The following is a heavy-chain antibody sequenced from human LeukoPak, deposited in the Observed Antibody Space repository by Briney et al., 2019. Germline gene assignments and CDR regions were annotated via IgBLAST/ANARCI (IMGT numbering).Heavy chain of an antibody. CDR2: IKQGGGER. J-gene: IGHJ4*02. D-gene: IGHD4-17*01. Sequence: GGSLRLSCAASGFTFSSHWMNWVRQAPGKGLEWVANIKQGGGERNYVDSVKGRFTASRDDAKSSLYLQMNSLRAEDTAIYYCARGPNYGSRTDYLDYWGQGTLVTVSS. CDR1: GFTFSSHW. V-gene: IGHV3-7*03. CDR3: ARGPNYGSRTDYLDY.